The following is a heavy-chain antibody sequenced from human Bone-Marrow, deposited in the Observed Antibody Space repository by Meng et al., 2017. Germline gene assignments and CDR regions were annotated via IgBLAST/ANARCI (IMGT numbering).Heavy chain of an antibody. V-gene: IGHV4-34*01. CDR1: GGSFSGYY. J-gene: IGHJ4*02. D-gene: IGHD5-18*01. CDR3: ARFLPGYSYGFDY. CDR2: INHSGST. Sequence: SETLSLTCAVYGGSFSGYYWSWIRQPPGKGLEWIGEINHSGSTNYNPSLKSRVTISVDTSKNQFSLKLSSVTAADTAVYYCARFLPGYSYGFDYWGQGTLVTVYS.